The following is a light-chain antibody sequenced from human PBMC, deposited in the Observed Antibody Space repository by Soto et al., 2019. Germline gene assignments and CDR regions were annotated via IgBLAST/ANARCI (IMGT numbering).Light chain of an antibody. CDR2: DAS. CDR1: QDINNY. V-gene: IGKV1-33*01. CDR3: QQCDNLPYT. J-gene: IGKJ2*01. Sequence: DVLMTQSPSSLSASVGDRVTITCQASQDINNYLNRYQQKPGKAPKLLIYDASNLETGVPLRFSGSGSGTEFTFTISSLQPEDVATYYCQQCDNLPYTFGQGTKLEMK.